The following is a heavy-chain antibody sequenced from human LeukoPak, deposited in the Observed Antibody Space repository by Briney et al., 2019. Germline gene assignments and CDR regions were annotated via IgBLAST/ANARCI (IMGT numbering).Heavy chain of an antibody. CDR1: GGTFSSYA. CDR2: IIPIFGTA. CDR3: VAGPYYDASGPPRWFDP. V-gene: IGHV1-69*05. J-gene: IGHJ5*02. D-gene: IGHD3-22*01. Sequence: VASVKVSCKASGGTFSSYAISWVRQAPGQGLEWMGGIIPIFGTANYAQKFQGRVTITTDESTSTAYMELSSLRSDDTAVYYCVAGPYYDASGPPRWFDPWGQGTLVTVSS.